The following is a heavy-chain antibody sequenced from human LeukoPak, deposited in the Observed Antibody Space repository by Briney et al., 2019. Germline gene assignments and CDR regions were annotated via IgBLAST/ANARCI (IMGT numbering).Heavy chain of an antibody. CDR1: GFTFSSYW. D-gene: IGHD4-23*01. Sequence: GGSLRLSCGGSGFTFSSYWMHWVRQAPGKRLEWVGRIKSKRDGETTDYAALVKSRFSISRDDSKNTVYLQMNSLRTEDTAVYYCTSLVGSPTYWGQGTLVAVSS. J-gene: IGHJ4*02. CDR2: IKSKRDGETT. CDR3: TSLVGSPTY. V-gene: IGHV3-15*01.